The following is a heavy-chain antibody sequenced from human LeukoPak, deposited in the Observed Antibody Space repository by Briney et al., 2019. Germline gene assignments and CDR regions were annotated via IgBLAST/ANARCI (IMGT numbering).Heavy chain of an antibody. D-gene: IGHD2-15*01. CDR3: AREPLGYCSGGSCYRYYFDY. V-gene: IGHV4-34*01. J-gene: IGHJ4*02. CDR1: GGSFSGYY. CDR2: INHSGST. Sequence: SETLSLTCAVYGGSFSGYYWSWIRQPPGKGLEWIGEINHSGSTNYNPSLKSRVTISVDTSKNKFSLRLSSVTAADTAVYYCAREPLGYCSGGSCYRYYFDYWGQGTLVTVSS.